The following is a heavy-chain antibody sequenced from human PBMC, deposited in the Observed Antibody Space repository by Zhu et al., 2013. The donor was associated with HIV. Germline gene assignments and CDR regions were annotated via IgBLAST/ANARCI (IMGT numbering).Heavy chain of an antibody. D-gene: IGHD2-15*01. V-gene: IGHV1-69*01. CDR1: GGTFSSYA. CDR2: IIPIFGTA. CDR3: AREAGDGYSPGGTTHFDY. Sequence: QVQLVQSGAEVKKPGSSVKVSCKASGGTFSSYAISWVRQAPGQGLEWMGGIIPIFGTANYAQKFQGRVTITADESTSTAYMELSSLRSEDTAVYYCAREAGDGYSPGGTTHFDYWGQGNPGHRLL. J-gene: IGHJ4*02.